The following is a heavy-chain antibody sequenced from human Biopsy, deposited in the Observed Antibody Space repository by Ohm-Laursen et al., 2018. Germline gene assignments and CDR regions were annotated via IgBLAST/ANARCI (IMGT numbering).Heavy chain of an antibody. CDR2: IYTGGST. CDR3: AREGRDY. J-gene: IGHJ4*02. V-gene: IGHV3-53*01. Sequence: SLRLSCAASGFTVSSTYMSWVRQAPGKGLEWVSVIYTGGSTFYADSVKGRLAISRDKSKNTPYLQMNNLTAEDTAVYYCAREGRDYWGQGTLVTVSS. CDR1: GFTVSSTY.